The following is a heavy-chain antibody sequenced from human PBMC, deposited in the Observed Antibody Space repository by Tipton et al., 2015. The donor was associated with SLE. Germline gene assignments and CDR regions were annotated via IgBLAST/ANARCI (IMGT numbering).Heavy chain of an antibody. CDR3: ARDHYYDSSGYYPGMDV. J-gene: IGHJ6*02. V-gene: IGHV4-34*01. D-gene: IGHD3-22*01. Sequence: TLSLTCAVYGGSFSGCYWSWIRQPPGKGLEWIGEINHSGSTNYNPSLKSRVTISVDTSKNQFSLKLSSVTAADTAVYYCARDHYYDSSGYYPGMDVWGQGTTVTVSS. CDR1: GGSFSGCY. CDR2: INHSGST.